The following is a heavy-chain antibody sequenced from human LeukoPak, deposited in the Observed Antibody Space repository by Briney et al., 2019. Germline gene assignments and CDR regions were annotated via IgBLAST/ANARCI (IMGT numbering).Heavy chain of an antibody. J-gene: IGHJ5*02. CDR1: GDSIATSSHY. CDR2: MFYSGST. CDR3: ARIRGPNFGGRFLERFLFDP. V-gene: IGHV4-39*01. Sequence: SETLSLTCTVSGDSIATSSHYWGWIRQPPERGLECIGTMFYSGSTYYSPSLKSRVTMSIDTSNNQFSLNLSSVTAADTAMYYCARIRGPNFGGRFLERFLFDPWGQGTLVTVSS. D-gene: IGHD3-3*01.